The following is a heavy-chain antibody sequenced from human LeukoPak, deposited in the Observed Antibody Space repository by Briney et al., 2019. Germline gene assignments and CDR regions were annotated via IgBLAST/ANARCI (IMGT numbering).Heavy chain of an antibody. CDR1: GGTFSSYA. D-gene: IGHD6-19*01. CDR3: ARYSGWWDYFDY. V-gene: IGHV1-69*13. Sequence: ASVKVSCKASGGTFSSYAISWVRQAPGQGLEWMGGIIPIFGTANYAQKFQGRVTITADESTSTAYMELSSPRSEDTAVYYCARYSGWWDYFDYWGQGTLVTVSS. J-gene: IGHJ4*02. CDR2: IIPIFGTA.